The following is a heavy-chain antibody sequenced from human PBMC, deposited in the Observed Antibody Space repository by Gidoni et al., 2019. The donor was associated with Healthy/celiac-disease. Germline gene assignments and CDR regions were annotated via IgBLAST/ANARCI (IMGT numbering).Heavy chain of an antibody. Sequence: QVQLVQSGAEVKKPGASVKVSCKASGYTFTSYDINWVRQATGQGLEWMGWMNPNSGNTGYAQKFQGRVTMTRNTSISTAYMELSSLRSEDTAVYYCASSYSSSSLYYYGMDVWGQGTTVTVSS. D-gene: IGHD6-13*01. V-gene: IGHV1-8*01. CDR1: GYTFTSYD. J-gene: IGHJ6*02. CDR3: ASSYSSSSLYYYGMDV. CDR2: MNPNSGNT.